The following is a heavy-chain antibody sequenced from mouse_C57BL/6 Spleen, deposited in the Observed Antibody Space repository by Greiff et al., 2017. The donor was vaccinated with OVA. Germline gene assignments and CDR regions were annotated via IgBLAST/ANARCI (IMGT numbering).Heavy chain of an antibody. CDR1: GYTFTSYW. CDR3: ARFTTVTAMDY. CDR2: IDPSDSYT. Sequence: QVQLQQPGAELVMPAASVKLSCKASGYTFTSYWMHWVKQRPGQGLEWIGEIDPSDSYTNYNQKFKGKSTLTVDKSSSTAYMQLSSLTSEDSAVYYCARFTTVTAMDYWGQGTSVTVSS. D-gene: IGHD1-1*01. J-gene: IGHJ4*01. V-gene: IGHV1-69*01.